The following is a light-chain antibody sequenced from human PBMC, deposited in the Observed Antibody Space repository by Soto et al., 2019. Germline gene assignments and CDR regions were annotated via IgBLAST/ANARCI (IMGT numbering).Light chain of an antibody. Sequence: AIRMTQSPSSLSASTGDRVTITCRASQGISSYLAWYQHKPGKAPKLLIYAASTLQSGVPSRFSGSGSGTDFTLTISCLQSEDVATYYCQQYYSYPLTFGGGTKVDIK. V-gene: IGKV1-8*01. CDR1: QGISSY. CDR3: QQYYSYPLT. J-gene: IGKJ4*01. CDR2: AAS.